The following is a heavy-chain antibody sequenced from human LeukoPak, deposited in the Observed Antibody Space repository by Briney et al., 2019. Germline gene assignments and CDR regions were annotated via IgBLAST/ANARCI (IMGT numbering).Heavy chain of an antibody. CDR2: IYYSGST. V-gene: IGHV4-31*03. D-gene: IGHD3-10*01. CDR1: GGSISSGGYY. CDR3: ARARDYYGSGSYCFDP. J-gene: IGHJ5*02. Sequence: SETLSLTCTVSGGSISSGGYYWSWIRQHSGKGLEWIGYIYYSGSTYYNPSLKSRVTISVDTSKNQFSLKLSSVTAADTAVYYCARARDYYGSGSYCFDPWGQGTLVTVSS.